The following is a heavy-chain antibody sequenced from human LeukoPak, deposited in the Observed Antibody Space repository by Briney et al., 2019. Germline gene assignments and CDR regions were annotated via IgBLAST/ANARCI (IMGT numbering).Heavy chain of an antibody. D-gene: IGHD2-2*01. CDR2: IYYTGST. CDR3: ARGYCSGTSCYQSGGRWFDP. J-gene: IGHJ5*02. V-gene: IGHV4-59*01. Sequence: SETLSLTCTVSGGSISSSYWSWIRQPPGKGLEWIGYIYYTGSTYYNPSLKSRVSISVDTAKIQFSLSLSSVTAADTAVYYCARGYCSGTSCYQSGGRWFDPWGQGTLVTVSS. CDR1: GGSISSSY.